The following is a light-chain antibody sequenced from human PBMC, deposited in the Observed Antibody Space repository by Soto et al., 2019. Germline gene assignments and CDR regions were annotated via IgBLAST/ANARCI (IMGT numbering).Light chain of an antibody. CDR2: EGS. CDR1: SSDVGSYHL. J-gene: IGLJ1*01. Sequence: QSALTQPASVSGSPGQSITISCTGTSSDVGSYHLASWYQHHPGKAPKLMIYEGSKRPSGVSNRFSGSKSGNTASLTISGLHAVDAADYYCCSYADSSTFVFRTGTTLTAL. CDR3: CSYADSSTFV. V-gene: IGLV2-23*01.